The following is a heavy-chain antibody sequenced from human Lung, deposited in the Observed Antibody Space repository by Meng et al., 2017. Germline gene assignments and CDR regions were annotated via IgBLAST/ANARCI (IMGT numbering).Heavy chain of an antibody. CDR2: ISSSSSYI. CDR1: GFTVSSYS. J-gene: IGHJ4*02. CDR3: ARERGTSDY. Sequence: VHLVGSGGGLVKPGGYRRLSCAGSGFTVSSYSMNWVRQAPGKGLEWVSSISSSSSYIYYADSVKGRFTISRDNAKNSLYLQMNSLRAEDTAVYYCARERGTSDYWGQGTLVTVSS. D-gene: IGHD1-7*01. V-gene: IGHV3-21*01.